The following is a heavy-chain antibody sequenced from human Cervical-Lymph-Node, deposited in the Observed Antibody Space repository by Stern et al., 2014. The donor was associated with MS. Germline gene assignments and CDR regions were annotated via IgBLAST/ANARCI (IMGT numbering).Heavy chain of an antibody. CDR1: GFTFDDYA. CDR3: VKVAYGDYYFDK. V-gene: IGHV3-9*01. Sequence: QLVESGGGLVQPGRSLRLTCAASGFTFDDYAMHWVRQVPGKGLVWVSGINWNSGYINYADSVRGRFTISRDNAKNSLYLQMNSLRVEDTALYYCVKVAYGDYYFDKWGQGTLVTVSS. CDR2: INWNSGYI. D-gene: IGHD4/OR15-4a*01. J-gene: IGHJ4*02.